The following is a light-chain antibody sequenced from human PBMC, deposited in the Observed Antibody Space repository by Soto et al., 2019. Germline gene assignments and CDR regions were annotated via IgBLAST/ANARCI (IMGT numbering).Light chain of an antibody. V-gene: IGLV2-14*01. CDR1: SSDVGGHNY. J-gene: IGLJ1*01. Sequence: QSLITHPASLSGSPGQSITISCTGTSSDVGGHNYVSWYQQHPGKAPKLLIYEITNRPSGISYRFSGSKSGNTASLTISGLQGEDEADYYCSAYTVSRTYVFGTGTKVTVL. CDR2: EIT. CDR3: SAYTVSRTYV.